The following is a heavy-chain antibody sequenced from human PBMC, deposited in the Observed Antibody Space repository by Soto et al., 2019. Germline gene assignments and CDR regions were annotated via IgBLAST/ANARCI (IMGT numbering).Heavy chain of an antibody. D-gene: IGHD3-10*01. J-gene: IGHJ4*02. V-gene: IGHV3-21*01. CDR1: GFTFSSYN. Sequence: GGSLRLSCAASGFTFSSYNMNWVRQAPGKGLEWVSSISSSSTYIYYADSMKGRFIVSRDNAKNSLYLQMNSLRAEDTAIYYCARDDHLYGSGSSEKGYWGQGTLVTVSS. CDR3: ARDDHLYGSGSSEKGY. CDR2: ISSSSTYI.